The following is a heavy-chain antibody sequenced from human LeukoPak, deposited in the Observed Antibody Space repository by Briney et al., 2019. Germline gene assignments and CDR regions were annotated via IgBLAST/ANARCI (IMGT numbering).Heavy chain of an antibody. CDR1: GYTFTSYG. J-gene: IGHJ4*02. D-gene: IGHD2-15*01. CDR2: ISAYNGNT. Sequence: ASVKVSCKASGYTFTSYGISWVRQAPGQGLEWMGWISAYNGNTSYAQKFQGRVTMTRDTSTSTVYMELSSLRSEDTAVYYCARGQDCSGGSCYNFDYWGQGTLVTVSS. CDR3: ARGQDCSGGSCYNFDY. V-gene: IGHV1-18*01.